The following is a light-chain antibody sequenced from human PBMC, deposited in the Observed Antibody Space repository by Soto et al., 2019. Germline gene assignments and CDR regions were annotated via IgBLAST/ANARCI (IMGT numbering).Light chain of an antibody. CDR3: QQYYYWPLT. CDR1: QGVGRS. Sequence: EVLMTQSPATLSTSPGEGATLSCRASQGVGRSVAWYQQTPGQSPRLLIYSASTRASGVPARFSGSGSGTDFTLTISSLQSEDFALYSCQQYYYWPLTFGGGTKVEIK. V-gene: IGKV3-15*01. CDR2: SAS. J-gene: IGKJ4*01.